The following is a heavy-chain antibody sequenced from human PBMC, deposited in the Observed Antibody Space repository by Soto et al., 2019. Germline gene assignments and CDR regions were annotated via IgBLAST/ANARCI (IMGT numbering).Heavy chain of an antibody. CDR2: ISSDGTTT. CDR1: GFTFSNYY. J-gene: IGHJ4*02. V-gene: IGHV3-74*01. CDR3: AIVPNCDSSGCYSYFDL. Sequence: PGGSLRLSCAASGFTFSNYYMHWVRQAPGKGPVWVSRISSDGTTTTYADSVKGRFTISRDNAKNTLYLQVNSLRADDRAVYYCAIVPNCDSSGCYSYFDLWGQGALITVSS. D-gene: IGHD3-22*01.